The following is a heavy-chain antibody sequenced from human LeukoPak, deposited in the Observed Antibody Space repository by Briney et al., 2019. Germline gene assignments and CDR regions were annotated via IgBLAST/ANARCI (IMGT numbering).Heavy chain of an antibody. CDR3: ARGLSTSAWYAFDY. CDR2: INAGNGDT. D-gene: IGHD6-19*01. Sequence: ASVKVSCKASGYTFTSYASHWVRQAPGQRLEWMGWINAGNGDTKYSREFQGRVTITRDTSASTAYMEMSSLRSEDMAVYYCARGLSTSAWYAFDYWGQGTLVTVSS. J-gene: IGHJ4*02. CDR1: GYTFTSYA. V-gene: IGHV1-3*03.